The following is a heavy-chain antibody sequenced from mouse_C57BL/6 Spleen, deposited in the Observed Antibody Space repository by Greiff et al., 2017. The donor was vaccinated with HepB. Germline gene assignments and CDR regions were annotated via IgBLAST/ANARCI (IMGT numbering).Heavy chain of an antibody. CDR2: IYPGDGDT. CDR3: AGVNYDYDGGTYAMDY. J-gene: IGHJ4*01. D-gene: IGHD2-4*01. V-gene: IGHV1-82*01. Sequence: QVQLQQSGPELVKPGASVKISCKASGYAFSSSWMNWVKQRPGKGLEWIGRIYPGDGDTNYNGKFKGKATLTADKSSSTAYMQLSSLTSEDSAVYFCAGVNYDYDGGTYAMDYWGQGTSVTVSS. CDR1: GYAFSSSW.